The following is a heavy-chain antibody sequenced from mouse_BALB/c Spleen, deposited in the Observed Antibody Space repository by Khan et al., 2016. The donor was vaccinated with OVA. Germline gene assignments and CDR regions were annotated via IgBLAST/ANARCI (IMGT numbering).Heavy chain of an antibody. D-gene: IGHD1-1*01. Sequence: QVQLKQSGAELAKPGASVKMSCKASGYTFINYWIVWVKQRPGQGLEWIGYINPDTGKTENNQNLKDKATLTADKSSTTSYMNLSSMTSEASAVYYSPRRGLRWDFDYWGQGTTLTVSS. J-gene: IGHJ2*01. CDR3: PRRGLRWDFDY. CDR1: GYTFINYW. V-gene: IGHV1-7*01. CDR2: INPDTGKT.